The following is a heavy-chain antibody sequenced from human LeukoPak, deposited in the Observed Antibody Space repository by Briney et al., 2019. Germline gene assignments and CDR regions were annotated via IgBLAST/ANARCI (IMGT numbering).Heavy chain of an antibody. J-gene: IGHJ4*02. Sequence: SETLSLTCAVYGGSFSGYYWSWIRQPPGKGLEWIGEINNSGSTNYNPSLKSRVTISVDTSKNQFSLKLSSVTAADTAVYYCASAIRPQLEGDFDYWGQGTLVTVSS. CDR2: INNSGST. CDR3: ASAIRPQLEGDFDY. CDR1: GGSFSGYY. D-gene: IGHD1-1*01. V-gene: IGHV4-34*01.